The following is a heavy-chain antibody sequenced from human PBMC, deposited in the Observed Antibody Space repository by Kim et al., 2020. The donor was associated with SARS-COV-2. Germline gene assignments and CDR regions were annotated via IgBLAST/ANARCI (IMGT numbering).Heavy chain of an antibody. CDR2: IYYSGST. CDR1: GGSISSSSYY. J-gene: IGHJ4*02. D-gene: IGHD3-22*01. V-gene: IGHV4-39*01. Sequence: SETLSLTCTVSGGSISSSSYYWGWIRQPPGKGLEWIGSIYYSGSTYYNPSLKSRVTISVDTSKNQFSLKLSSVTAADTAVYYCARHSYYDSSGYYSGGSVDYWGQGTLVTVSS. CDR3: ARHSYYDSSGYYSGGSVDY.